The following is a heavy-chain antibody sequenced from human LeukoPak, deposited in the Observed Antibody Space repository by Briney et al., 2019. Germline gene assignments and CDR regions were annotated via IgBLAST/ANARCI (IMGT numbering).Heavy chain of an antibody. CDR2: INPNSGGT. CDR1: GYTFTGYY. CDR3: ATFYDSSGYYVDY. J-gene: IGHJ4*02. Sequence: ASVKVSCKASGYTFTGYYMHWVRQAPGQGLEWMGWINPNSGGTNYAQKFQGRVTMTRDTSISTAYLQWSNLKASDTAMYYCATFYDSSGYYVDYWGQGTLVTVSS. D-gene: IGHD3-22*01. V-gene: IGHV1-2*02.